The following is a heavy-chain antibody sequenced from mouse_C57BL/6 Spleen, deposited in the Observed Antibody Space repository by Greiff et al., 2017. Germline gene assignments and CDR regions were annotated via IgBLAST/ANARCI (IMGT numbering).Heavy chain of an antibody. Sequence: EVMLVESGGGLVKPGGSLKLSCAASGFTFSDYGMHWVRQAPEKGLEWVAYISSGSSTIYYADTVKGRFTISRDNAKNTLFLQMTSLRSEDTAMYYCARRVLGDAMDYWGQGTSVTVSS. V-gene: IGHV5-17*01. D-gene: IGHD2-14*01. CDR1: GFTFSDYG. CDR3: ARRVLGDAMDY. J-gene: IGHJ4*01. CDR2: ISSGSSTI.